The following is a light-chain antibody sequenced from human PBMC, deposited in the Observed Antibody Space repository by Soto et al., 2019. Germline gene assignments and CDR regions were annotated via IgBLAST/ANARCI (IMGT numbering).Light chain of an antibody. CDR1: QSVSSSS. J-gene: IGKJ3*01. CDR3: QQYGRSPFT. CDR2: GAS. Sequence: EIVLTQSPGTLSLSPGERATLSCRASQSVSSSSLAWYQQKPGQAPRLLIYGASRRATGIPERFSGSGSGTDFTLTISRLEPEDFAVYYCQQYGRSPFTFGPGTKVDIK. V-gene: IGKV3-20*01.